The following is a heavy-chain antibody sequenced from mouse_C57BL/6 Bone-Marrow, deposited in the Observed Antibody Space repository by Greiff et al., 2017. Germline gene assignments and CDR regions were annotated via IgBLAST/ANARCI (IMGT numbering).Heavy chain of an antibody. D-gene: IGHD2-3*01. Sequence: VQLQQSGAELMKPGASVKLSCKATGYTFTGYWIEWVKQRPGNGLEWIGEILPGSGSTNYNEKFKGKATFTADTSSNTAYMQLSSLTTEDSAIYYCARGIYDGPHGDYFDYWGQGTTLTVSS. J-gene: IGHJ2*01. V-gene: IGHV1-9*01. CDR1: GYTFTGYW. CDR2: ILPGSGST. CDR3: ARGIYDGPHGDYFDY.